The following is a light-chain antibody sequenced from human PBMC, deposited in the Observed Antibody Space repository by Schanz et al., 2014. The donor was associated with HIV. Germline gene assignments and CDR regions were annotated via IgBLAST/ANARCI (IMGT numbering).Light chain of an antibody. CDR2: GST. Sequence: QSVLRQPPSVSGAPGQRVTISCTGSRSNIGAGYDVHWYQHLPGTAPKLLIYGSTNRPSGVPDRFSGSKSGTAASLAISGLQAEDEAYYYCASYAGSNNLVFGGGTKLTVL. J-gene: IGLJ2*01. V-gene: IGLV1-40*01. CDR3: ASYAGSNNLV. CDR1: RSNIGAGYD.